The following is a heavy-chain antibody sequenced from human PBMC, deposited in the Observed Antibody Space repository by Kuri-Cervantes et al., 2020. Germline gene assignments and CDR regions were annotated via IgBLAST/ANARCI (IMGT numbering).Heavy chain of an antibody. V-gene: IGHV3-69-1*01. CDR2: ISSSSTI. Sequence: GGSLRLSCAASGFTFSDYYMNWVRQAPGKGLEWVSSISSSSTIYYADSVKGRFTISRDNAKNSLYLQMNSLRAEDTAVYYCARDSLVAGTFGYWGQGTLVTVSS. D-gene: IGHD6-19*01. J-gene: IGHJ4*02. CDR1: GFTFSDYY. CDR3: ARDSLVAGTFGY.